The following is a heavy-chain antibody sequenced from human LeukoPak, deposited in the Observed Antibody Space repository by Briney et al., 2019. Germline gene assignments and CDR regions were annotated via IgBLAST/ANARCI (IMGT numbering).Heavy chain of an antibody. V-gene: IGHV3-30*18. CDR3: AKDITMVRGVIPTDY. J-gene: IGHJ4*02. CDR1: GFTFSSYG. Sequence: GRSLRLSCAASGFTFSSYGIHWVRQAPGKGLEWVAVISYDGSNKYYADSVKGRFTISRDNSKNTLYPQMNSLRAEDTAVYYCAKDITMVRGVIPTDYWGQGTLVTVSS. CDR2: ISYDGSNK. D-gene: IGHD3-10*01.